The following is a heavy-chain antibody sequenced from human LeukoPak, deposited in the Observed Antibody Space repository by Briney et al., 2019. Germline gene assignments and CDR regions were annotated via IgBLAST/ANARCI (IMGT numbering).Heavy chain of an antibody. CDR3: ARKYCTNGVCYKRADYGMDV. V-gene: IGHV1-18*01. D-gene: IGHD2-8*01. CDR2: ISAYNGNT. Sequence: ASVKVSCKASGYTFTSYGISWVRQAPGQGLEWMGWISAYNGNTNYAQKLQGRVTMTTDTSTSTAYMELRSLRSDDTAVYYCARKYCTNGVCYKRADYGMDVWGQGTTVTVSS. CDR1: GYTFTSYG. J-gene: IGHJ6*02.